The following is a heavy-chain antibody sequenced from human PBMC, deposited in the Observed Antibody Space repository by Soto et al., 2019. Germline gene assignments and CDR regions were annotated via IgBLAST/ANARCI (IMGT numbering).Heavy chain of an antibody. CDR2: IYYSGST. CDR3: FRWYSSGWYFFAY. J-gene: IGHJ1*01. Sequence: SETLSLTCTVSGGSISGYYWSWIRQPPGKGLEWIGYIYYSGSTNYNPSLKRRVTMSVDTAENQLSLKLSSVTAADTAVYYCFRWYSSGWYFFAYCGRGTMVIASA. D-gene: IGHD6-19*01. V-gene: IGHV4-59*01. CDR1: GGSISGYY.